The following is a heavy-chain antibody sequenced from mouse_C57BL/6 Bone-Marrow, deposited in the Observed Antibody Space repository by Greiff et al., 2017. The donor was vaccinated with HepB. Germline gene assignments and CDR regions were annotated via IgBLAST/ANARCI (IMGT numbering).Heavy chain of an antibody. CDR2: IDPNSGGT. D-gene: IGHD2-2*01. V-gene: IGHV1-72*01. CDR3: ARSLYGYDQDAMDY. Sequence: QVQLQQSGAELVKPGASVKLSCKASGYTFTSYWMHWVKQRPGRGLEWIGRIDPNSGGTKYNEKFKSKATLTVDKPSSTAYMQLSSLTSEDSAVYYCARSLYGYDQDAMDYWGQGTSVTVSS. J-gene: IGHJ4*01. CDR1: GYTFTSYW.